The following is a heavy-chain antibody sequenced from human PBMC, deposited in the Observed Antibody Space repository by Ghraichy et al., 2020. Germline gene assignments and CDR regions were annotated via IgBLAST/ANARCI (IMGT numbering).Heavy chain of an antibody. CDR1: GFTVSSNY. Sequence: GESLNISCAASGFTVSSNYMSWVRQAPGKGLEWVSVIYSGGSTYYADSVKGRFTISRDNSKNTLYLQMNSLRAEDTAVYYCARDRFYDILTGTYGMDVWGQGTTVTVSS. J-gene: IGHJ6*02. CDR2: IYSGGST. CDR3: ARDRFYDILTGTYGMDV. V-gene: IGHV3-53*01. D-gene: IGHD3-9*01.